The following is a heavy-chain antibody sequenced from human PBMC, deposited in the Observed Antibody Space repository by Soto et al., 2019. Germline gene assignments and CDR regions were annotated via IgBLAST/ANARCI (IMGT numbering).Heavy chain of an antibody. CDR3: ARGRGEFDA. CDR1: RGSISSGANY. D-gene: IGHD2-21*01. Sequence: SESLAHTCSLSRGSISSGANYCQWLRPPPENGLDGIGEINHSGNPNYNPSLRSGVTISIDTFKNELSLKMESVYAVDTPVYDCARGRGEFDAWGQGTPVTVSS. V-gene: IGHV4-39*07. CDR2: INHSGNP. J-gene: IGHJ5*02.